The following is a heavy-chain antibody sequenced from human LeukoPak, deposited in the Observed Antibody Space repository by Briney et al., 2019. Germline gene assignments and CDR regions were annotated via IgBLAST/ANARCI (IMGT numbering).Heavy chain of an antibody. CDR2: IYTSGST. D-gene: IGHD3-3*01. CDR3: ARGRVELLRFLEWSHGYFDY. Sequence: PSETLSLTCTVSGGSISSGSYYWSWIRQPAGKGLEWIGRIYTSGSTNYNPSLKSRVTISVDTSKNQFSLKLSSVTAADTAVYYCARGRVELLRFLEWSHGYFDYWGQGTLVTVSS. CDR1: GGSISSGSYY. V-gene: IGHV4-61*02. J-gene: IGHJ4*02.